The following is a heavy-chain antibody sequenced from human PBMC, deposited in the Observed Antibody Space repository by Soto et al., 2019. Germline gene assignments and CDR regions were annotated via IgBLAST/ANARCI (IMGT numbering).Heavy chain of an antibody. D-gene: IGHD4-17*01. Sequence: ASVKVSCKASGYTFTSYGISWVRQAPGQGLEWMGWISAYNGNTNYAQKLQGRVAMTTDTSTSTAYMELRSLRSDDTAVYYCARENYGDYASNDHDAFDIWGQGTMVTVSS. CDR2: ISAYNGNT. CDR1: GYTFTSYG. J-gene: IGHJ3*02. V-gene: IGHV1-18*01. CDR3: ARENYGDYASNDHDAFDI.